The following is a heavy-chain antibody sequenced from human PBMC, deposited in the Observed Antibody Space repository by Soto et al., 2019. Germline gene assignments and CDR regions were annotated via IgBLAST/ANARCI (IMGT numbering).Heavy chain of an antibody. J-gene: IGHJ4*02. Sequence: EVQLVESGGGLVQPGGSLRLSCAASGFTFSDHYIDWVRQAPGKGLEWVGRSRDKANSYTTEYAASVKGRFTISRDDSKNSLYPQMNSLKTEDTAVYYCAKVASSPQTRDFDYWGQGTLVTVSS. CDR1: GFTFSDHY. V-gene: IGHV3-72*01. CDR2: SRDKANSYTT. CDR3: AKVASSPQTRDFDY. D-gene: IGHD6-13*01.